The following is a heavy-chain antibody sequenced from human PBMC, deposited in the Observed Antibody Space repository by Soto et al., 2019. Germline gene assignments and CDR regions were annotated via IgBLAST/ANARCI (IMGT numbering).Heavy chain of an antibody. D-gene: IGHD3-3*01. V-gene: IGHV1-2*02. CDR2: INPATGAA. CDR3: ASGGGVGVAGSAAFDM. Sequence: QLHLVQSGAVVKKPGASVTVSCSASGYPVTAYYMHWVRQAPGRGLEWMGGINPATGAAKYTQTFQGRVTMTRDTSTSPVFMELSGLTSEDTAVFSCASGGGVGVAGSAAFDMWGQGTLVTVSS. CDR1: GYPVTAYY. J-gene: IGHJ3*02.